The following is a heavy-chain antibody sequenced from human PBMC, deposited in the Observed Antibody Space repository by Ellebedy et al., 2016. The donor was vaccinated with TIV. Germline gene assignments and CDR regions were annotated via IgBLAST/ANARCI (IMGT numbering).Heavy chain of an antibody. Sequence: SETLSLXXTVSGGSISSYYWSWIRQPAGKGLEWIGRIYTSGSTNYNPSLKSRVTMSVDTSKNQFSLKLSSVTAADTAVYYCARVPRAAAGTDYYYYYMDVWGKGTTVTVSS. CDR3: ARVPRAAAGTDYYYYYMDV. CDR2: IYTSGST. V-gene: IGHV4-4*07. CDR1: GGSISSYY. D-gene: IGHD6-13*01. J-gene: IGHJ6*03.